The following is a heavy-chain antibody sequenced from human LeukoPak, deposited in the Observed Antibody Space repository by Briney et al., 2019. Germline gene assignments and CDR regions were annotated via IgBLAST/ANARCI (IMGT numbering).Heavy chain of an antibody. J-gene: IGHJ4*02. CDR3: ARGGTVTTLDY. CDR2: IKQDGSEE. CDR1: GFTFSTYW. Sequence: GGSLRLSCAASGFTFSTYWMNWVRQAPGKGLEWVAIIKQDGSEEFYVDSVKGRFIISRDNAKNSLYLQMNSLRVEDTAVYYCARGGTVTTLDYWGQGTLVTVSS. D-gene: IGHD4-17*01. V-gene: IGHV3-7*05.